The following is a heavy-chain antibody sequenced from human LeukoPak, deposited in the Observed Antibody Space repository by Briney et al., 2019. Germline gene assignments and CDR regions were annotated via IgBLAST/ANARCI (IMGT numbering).Heavy chain of an antibody. V-gene: IGHV3-15*01. J-gene: IGHJ4*02. CDR3: TTDGIVVVPAAMGYFDY. CDR1: GFTCSNPW. CDR2: SKSKTDGGTT. D-gene: IGHD2-2*01. Sequence: PGGALRLSCAASGFTCSNPWMSWVRQAPGKGLEWVGRSKSKTDGGTTDYAAPVKGRFTISRDDSKNTLYLQMNSLKTEDTAVYYCTTDGIVVVPAAMGYFDYWGQGTLVTVSS.